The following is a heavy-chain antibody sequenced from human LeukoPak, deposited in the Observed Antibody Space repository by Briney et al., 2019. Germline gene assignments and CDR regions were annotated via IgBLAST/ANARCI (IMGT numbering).Heavy chain of an antibody. V-gene: IGHV4-34*01. CDR1: GGSFSGYY. CDR2: INHSGST. CDR3: ARGWIQLWSYWYFDL. D-gene: IGHD5-18*01. J-gene: IGHJ2*01. Sequence: SETLSLTCAVYGGSFSGYYWSWIRQPPGKGLEWIGEINHSGSTNYHPALKSRVTISVDTSKNQFSLMLSSVPAADTAVYYCARGWIQLWSYWYFDLWGRGTLVTVSS.